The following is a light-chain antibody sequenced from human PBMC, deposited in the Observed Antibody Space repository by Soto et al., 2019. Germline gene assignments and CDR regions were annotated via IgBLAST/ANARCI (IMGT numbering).Light chain of an antibody. Sequence: DIQMTQSPSSLSASVGDRVTITCRASQDISSYLAWYQQKPGKPPKLLIYVTSTLQSGVPSRFSGSGSGTEFTLTISSLQPEDFATYFCQQLNTYPFTFGGGTKVDIK. J-gene: IGKJ4*01. CDR2: VTS. CDR3: QQLNTYPFT. CDR1: QDISSY. V-gene: IGKV1-9*01.